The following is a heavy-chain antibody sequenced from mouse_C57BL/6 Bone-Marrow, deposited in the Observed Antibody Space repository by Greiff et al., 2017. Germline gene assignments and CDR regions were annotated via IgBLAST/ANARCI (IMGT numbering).Heavy chain of an antibody. D-gene: IGHD1-1*01. CDR3: ARSGYGSRGDY. Sequence: QVQLKESGPELVKPGASVKLSCKASGYTFTDYYINWVKQRPGQGLEWIGWIFPGGGSTYYNEKFKGKSTLTVDKSSSTAYMLLSSLTSEDSAVYFCARSGYGSRGDYWGQGTTVTVSS. V-gene: IGHV1-75*01. J-gene: IGHJ2*01. CDR1: GYTFTDYY. CDR2: IFPGGGST.